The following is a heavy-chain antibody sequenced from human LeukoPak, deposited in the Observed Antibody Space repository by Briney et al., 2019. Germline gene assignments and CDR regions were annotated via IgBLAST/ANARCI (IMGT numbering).Heavy chain of an antibody. J-gene: IGHJ1*01. Sequence: GASLRLSCAASGFTFSSSAMSWVRQAPGKGLEWVSTISGSGGSTYYADSVKGRFTISRDNSRNTLYLQMNSLRAEDTAVYYCAKDGPTSSEYFQHWGQGTLVTVSS. CDR3: AKDGPTSSEYFQH. CDR1: GFTFSSSA. CDR2: ISGSGGST. V-gene: IGHV3-23*01.